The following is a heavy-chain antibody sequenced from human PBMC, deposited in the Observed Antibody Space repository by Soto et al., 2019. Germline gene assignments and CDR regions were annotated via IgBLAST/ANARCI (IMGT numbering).Heavy chain of an antibody. CDR2: VYHTGST. J-gene: IGHJ4*02. V-gene: IGHV4-59*01. D-gene: IGHD5-12*01. Sequence: SETLSLTCTVSVASIRSSYWSWMRQSPGKGLEWIGYVYHTGSTNYNPSLKSRVTISLDTSKSQFSLNLTSLTTADTAVYFCARGGNRYSNVASGVGGFDYWGQGSLVTVSS. CDR1: VASIRSSY. CDR3: ARGGNRYSNVASGVGGFDY.